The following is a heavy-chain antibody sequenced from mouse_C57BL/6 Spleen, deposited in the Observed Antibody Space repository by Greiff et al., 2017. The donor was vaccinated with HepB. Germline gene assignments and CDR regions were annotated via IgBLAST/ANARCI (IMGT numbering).Heavy chain of an antibody. D-gene: IGHD1-1*01. CDR3: ARDESSWGYFDV. J-gene: IGHJ1*03. Sequence: EVQLVESGGGLVQSGRSLRLSCATSGFTFSDFYMEWVRQAPGKGLEWIAASRNKANDYTTEYSASVKGRFIVSRDTSQSILYLQMNALRAEDTAIYYCARDESSWGYFDVWGTGTTVTVSS. V-gene: IGHV7-1*01. CDR2: SRNKANDYTT. CDR1: GFTFSDFY.